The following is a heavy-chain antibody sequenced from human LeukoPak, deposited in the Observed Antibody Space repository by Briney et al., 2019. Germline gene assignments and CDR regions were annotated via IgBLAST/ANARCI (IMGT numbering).Heavy chain of an antibody. CDR2: IKQDGSEK. Sequence: GGSLRLSCAASGFTFSSYWMSWVRQAPGKGLEWVANIKQDGSEKYYVDSVKGRFTISRDNAKNSLYLQMNSLRAEDTALYYCAKDYNTAMVIMEWGYFDYWGQGTLVTVSS. J-gene: IGHJ4*02. D-gene: IGHD5-18*01. CDR3: AKDYNTAMVIMEWGYFDY. V-gene: IGHV3-7*03. CDR1: GFTFSSYW.